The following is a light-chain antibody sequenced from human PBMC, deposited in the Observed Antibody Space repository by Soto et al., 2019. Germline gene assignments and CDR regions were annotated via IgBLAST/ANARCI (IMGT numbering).Light chain of an antibody. Sequence: SYELTQPPSVSVAPGQTASITCVGNNIGSKSVHWYQQKPGQAPVLVVYDDSDRPSGIPERLSGSNSGNTATLTISRVETGDEADYYRQLWDSASDHVVFGGGTKLTVL. CDR3: QLWDSASDHVV. V-gene: IGLV3-21*02. J-gene: IGLJ2*01. CDR1: NIGSKS. CDR2: DDS.